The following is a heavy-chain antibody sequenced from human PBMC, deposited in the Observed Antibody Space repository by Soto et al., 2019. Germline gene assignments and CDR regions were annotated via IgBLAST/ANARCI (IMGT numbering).Heavy chain of an antibody. D-gene: IGHD5-18*01. V-gene: IGHV3-23*01. Sequence: GVSLRLSCAASGFTFSSYAMSWVRQAPGKGLEWVSAISGSGGSTYYADSVKGRFTISRDNSKNTLYLQMNSLRAEDTAVYYCAKDSGYSYGYDAFDIWGQGTMVTVSS. CDR3: AKDSGYSYGYDAFDI. J-gene: IGHJ3*02. CDR2: ISGSGGST. CDR1: GFTFSSYA.